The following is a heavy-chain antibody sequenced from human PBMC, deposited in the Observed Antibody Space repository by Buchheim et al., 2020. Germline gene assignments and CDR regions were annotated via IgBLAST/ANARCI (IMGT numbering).Heavy chain of an antibody. V-gene: IGHV5-51*03. J-gene: IGHJ4*02. Sequence: EVQLVQSGAEVKKPGESLKISCKGSGYSFTNYWIGWVRQMPGYGLEWMGIIYPADSDTRYSPSFQGQVTISVDQSIRTAYPQWSSLKASDTAMYYCSRWRHSTGNFDYWGQGTL. CDR3: SRWRHSTGNFDY. CDR2: IYPADSDT. CDR1: GYSFTNYW.